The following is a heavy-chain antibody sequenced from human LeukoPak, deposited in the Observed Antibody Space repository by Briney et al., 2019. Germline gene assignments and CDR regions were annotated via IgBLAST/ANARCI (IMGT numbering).Heavy chain of an antibody. V-gene: IGHV4-59*01. J-gene: IGHJ6*03. CDR1: GASISSYY. D-gene: IGHD6-13*01. CDR3: ARVIGSSWSYYYYYMDV. Sequence: PSETLSLTCTVSGASISSYYWSWIRQPPGKGLEWIGYIYYSGNTNYNPSLKSRVTISVDTSKNQFSLKLSSVTAADTAVYYCARVIGSSWSYYYYYMDVWGKGTTVTVSS. CDR2: IYYSGNT.